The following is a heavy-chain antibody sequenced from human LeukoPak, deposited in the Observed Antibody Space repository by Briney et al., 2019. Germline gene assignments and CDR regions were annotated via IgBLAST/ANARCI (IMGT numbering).Heavy chain of an antibody. J-gene: IGHJ5*02. V-gene: IGHV1-2*02. CDR3: ARLTFGGVIVSSNWFDP. D-gene: IGHD3-16*02. Sequence: ASVKVSCKASGYTFTGYYMHWVRQAPGQGLEWMGWINPNSGGTNYAQKFQGRVTMTRDTSISTAYTELSRLRSDDTAVYYCARLTFGGVIVSSNWFDPWGQGTLVTVSS. CDR2: INPNSGGT. CDR1: GYTFTGYY.